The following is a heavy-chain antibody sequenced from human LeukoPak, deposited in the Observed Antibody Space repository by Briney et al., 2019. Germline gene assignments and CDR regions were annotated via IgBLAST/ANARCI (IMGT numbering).Heavy chain of an antibody. Sequence: PGGSLRLSCAASGFTFSDYWMNWVRQALGKGLEWVAILKQDGSEILYVDSVMGRFTISRDNAKNSLYLQMNSLRAEDTAVYYCAGGAGWSIDYWGQGTLVTISS. CDR1: GFTFSDYW. D-gene: IGHD2-15*01. CDR3: AGGAGWSIDY. V-gene: IGHV3-7*01. J-gene: IGHJ4*02. CDR2: LKQDGSEI.